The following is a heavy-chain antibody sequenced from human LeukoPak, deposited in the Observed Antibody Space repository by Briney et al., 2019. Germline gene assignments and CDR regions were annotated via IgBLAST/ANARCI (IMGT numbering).Heavy chain of an antibody. D-gene: IGHD2-15*01. V-gene: IGHV4-61*01. CDR3: ATYARGYCSGGSCYYFDY. Sequence: SETLSLTCTVSGGSVSSGSYYWSWIRQPPGKGLEWIGYIYYSGSTNYNPSLKSRVTISVDTSKNQFSLKLSSVTAADTAVYYCATYARGYCSGGSCYYFDYWGQGTLVTVSS. J-gene: IGHJ4*02. CDR2: IYYSGST. CDR1: GGSVSSGSYY.